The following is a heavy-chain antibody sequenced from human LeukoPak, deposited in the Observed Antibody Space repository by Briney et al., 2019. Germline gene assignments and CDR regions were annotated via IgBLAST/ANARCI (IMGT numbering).Heavy chain of an antibody. CDR2: IKQDGSEK. J-gene: IGHJ4*02. CDR3: AKGVHDGLVSAIDY. D-gene: IGHD5/OR15-5a*01. Sequence: GGSLRLSCAASGFTFSSYWMSWVRQAPGKGLEWVANIKQDGSEKYYVDSVKGRFTISRDNAKNSLYLQMNSLRAGDMALYYCAKGVHDGLVSAIDYWGQGTLVTVSS. CDR1: GFTFSSYW. V-gene: IGHV3-7*03.